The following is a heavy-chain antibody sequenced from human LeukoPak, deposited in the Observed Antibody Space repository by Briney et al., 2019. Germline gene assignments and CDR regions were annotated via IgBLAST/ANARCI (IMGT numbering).Heavy chain of an antibody. D-gene: IGHD1-1*01. Sequence: PGGSLRLSCAASGFIFSTYSMNWVRQAPGKGLERVSYISSSSSTIYYADSVKGRSTISRDNAKNSLYLQINTLRAEDTAVYYCARGPGGAFDFWGQGAMVTVSS. CDR3: ARGPGGAFDF. CDR2: ISSSSSTI. CDR1: GFIFSTYS. V-gene: IGHV3-48*01. J-gene: IGHJ3*01.